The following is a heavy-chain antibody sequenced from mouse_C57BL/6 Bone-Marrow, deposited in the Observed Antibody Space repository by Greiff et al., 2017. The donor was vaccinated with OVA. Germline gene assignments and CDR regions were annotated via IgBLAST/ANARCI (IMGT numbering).Heavy chain of an antibody. CDR1: GFNINNTY. V-gene: IGHV14-3*01. CDR3: ARDDSSFCIDY. Sequence: VQLQQSVAELVRPGASVKLSCTASGFNINNTYMHWVKQRPEQGLEWIGRIDPANGNTKYAPKFQGKATITADTSSNTAYLQLSSLTSEDTAIYYCARDDSSFCIDYWGPGTTLTVSS. J-gene: IGHJ2*01. D-gene: IGHD1-1*01. CDR2: IDPANGNT.